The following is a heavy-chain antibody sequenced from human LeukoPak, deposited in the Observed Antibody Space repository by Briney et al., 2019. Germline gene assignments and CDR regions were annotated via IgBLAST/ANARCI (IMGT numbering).Heavy chain of an antibody. J-gene: IGHJ4*02. V-gene: IGHV3-66*01. Sequence: GGSLRLSCAASGFTFSSNYMSWVRQAPGKGLEWVSVIYSGGSTYYSDSVEGRFTISRDNSKKTLYLQMNTLRAEDTAVYYCAREGTSYYDFWSGYSIDYWGQGTLVTVSS. CDR2: IYSGGST. CDR1: GFTFSSNY. CDR3: AREGTSYYDFWSGYSIDY. D-gene: IGHD3-3*01.